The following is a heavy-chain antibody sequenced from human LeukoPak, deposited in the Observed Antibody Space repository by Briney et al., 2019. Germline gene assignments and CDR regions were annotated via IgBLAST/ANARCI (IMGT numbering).Heavy chain of an antibody. Sequence: GGSLRLSCAASGFTFSSYAMSWVRQAPGKGLEWVSGVSGSGGSTYYADSVKGRFTISRDNSKNTLYLQMNSLRAEDTAVYYCAKVGCGGSPADYFDYWGQGNLVTVSS. CDR3: AKVGCGGSPADYFDY. CDR1: GFTFSSYA. V-gene: IGHV3-23*01. J-gene: IGHJ4*02. CDR2: VSGSGGST. D-gene: IGHD3-10*01.